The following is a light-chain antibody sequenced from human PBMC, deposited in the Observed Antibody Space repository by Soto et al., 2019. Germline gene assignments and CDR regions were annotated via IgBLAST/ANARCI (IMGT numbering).Light chain of an antibody. CDR2: WAS. J-gene: IGKJ2*01. CDR3: QQYYRTPRYY. CDR1: QSILYSSNNKTY. V-gene: IGKV4-1*01. Sequence: DIVMTQSPDSLAVSLGERATINCKSSQSILYSSNNKTYLAWYQQKTGQPPKLLIHWASTRESGVPDRFSGSGSGTDFALTISALQAEDVAVYYGQQYYRTPRYYFGQGTKLEIK.